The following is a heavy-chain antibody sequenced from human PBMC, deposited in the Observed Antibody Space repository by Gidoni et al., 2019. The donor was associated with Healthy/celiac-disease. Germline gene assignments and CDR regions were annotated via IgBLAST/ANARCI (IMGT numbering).Heavy chain of an antibody. CDR3: AKDRSLGYCSSTSCYSFDY. CDR1: GFTFRSSA. D-gene: IGHD2-2*01. Sequence: EVQLLESGGGLVQPGGSLRLSCAASGFTFRSSAMRWVRQAPGKGLEWVSAISGSGGSTYYADSVKGRFTISRDNSKNTLYLQMNSLRAEDTAVYYCAKDRSLGYCSSTSCYSFDYWGQGTLVTVSS. J-gene: IGHJ4*02. CDR2: ISGSGGST. V-gene: IGHV3-23*01.